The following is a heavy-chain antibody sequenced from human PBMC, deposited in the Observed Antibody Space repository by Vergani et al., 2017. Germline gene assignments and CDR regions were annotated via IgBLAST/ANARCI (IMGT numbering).Heavy chain of an antibody. D-gene: IGHD4-17*01. CDR3: ARGASGDYVSSFDY. CDR1: GFTFSSYA. Sequence: EVQLLESGGNLIQPGGSLRLSCGASGFTFSSYAMTWVRLAPGKGLQWVSAISGSGGNTFYIDSVKGRFTISRDNSKNTLYLQMNSLRAEDTAVYYCARGASGDYVSSFDYWGQGTLVTVSS. V-gene: IGHV3-23*01. J-gene: IGHJ4*02. CDR2: ISGSGGNT.